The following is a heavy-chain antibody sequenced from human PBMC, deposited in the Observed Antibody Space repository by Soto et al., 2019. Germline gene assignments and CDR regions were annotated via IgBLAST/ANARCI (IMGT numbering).Heavy chain of an antibody. V-gene: IGHV5-51*01. D-gene: IGHD2-15*01. CDR2: FYPGDSHI. Sequence: GDSLKLSYVISGFRFTTYWVAWVLQLTGKGLEWMGIFYPGDSHITYSPSFQGQVTISTDKSISTAYLQWDSLKASDTAMEDGTRGGEGGSHFYGLDGWGQGTTVTFSS. CDR1: GFRFTTYW. CDR3: TRGGEGGSHFYGLDG. J-gene: IGHJ6*02.